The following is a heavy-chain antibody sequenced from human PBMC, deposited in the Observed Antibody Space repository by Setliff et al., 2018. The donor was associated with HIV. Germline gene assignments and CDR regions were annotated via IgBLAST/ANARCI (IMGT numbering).Heavy chain of an antibody. CDR1: GFTFTTYA. Sequence: ASVKVSCKASGFTFTTYAVHWARQAPGQRPEWMGWINAASGKTRYPQRFEARVTITMDTGASTAYMELNSLRSEDSAVYYCARGVIRGVISQGGLDYWGPGTLVTVSS. CDR2: INAASGKT. CDR3: ARGVIRGVISQGGLDY. V-gene: IGHV1-3*01. J-gene: IGHJ4*02. D-gene: IGHD3-10*01.